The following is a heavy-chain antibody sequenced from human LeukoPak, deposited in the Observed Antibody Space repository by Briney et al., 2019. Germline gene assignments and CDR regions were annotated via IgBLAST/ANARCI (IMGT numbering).Heavy chain of an antibody. D-gene: IGHD4-17*01. J-gene: IGHJ4*02. CDR2: IWYDGSNK. V-gene: IGHV3-30*02. CDR3: VKQDGDWH. Sequence: GGSLRLSCAASGFTFRNYGMHWVRQAPGKGLEWVALIWYDGSNKYYADSVKGRFTISRDNSKNMLYLQMNSLRTEDTAVYYCVKQDGDWHWGQGTLVTVSS. CDR1: GFTFRNYG.